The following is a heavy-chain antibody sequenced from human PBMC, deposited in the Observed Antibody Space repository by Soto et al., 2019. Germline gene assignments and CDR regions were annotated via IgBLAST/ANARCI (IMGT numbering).Heavy chain of an antibody. CDR2: IYYSGST. D-gene: IGHD2-2*01. CDR1: GGSISSSTYY. V-gene: IGHV4-39*01. Sequence: SETLSLTCTVSGGSISSSTYYWGWIRQPPGKGLEWIGSIYYSGSTYYNPSLKSRVTVSVDTSKNQFSLKLTSVTAADTAVYYCARGVRVPAATHPPVFDYWGQGTLVTVSS. J-gene: IGHJ4*02. CDR3: ARGVRVPAATHPPVFDY.